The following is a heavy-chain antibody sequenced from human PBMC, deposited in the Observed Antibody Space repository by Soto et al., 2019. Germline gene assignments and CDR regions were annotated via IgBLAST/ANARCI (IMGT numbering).Heavy chain of an antibody. J-gene: IGHJ3*02. CDR3: ARRGYYYDSSGPRNAFDI. Sequence: PGESLKISCKGSGYSFTSYWIGWVRQMPGKGLEWMGIIYPGDSDTRYSPSFQGQVTISADKSISTAYLQWSSLKASDTAMYYCARRGYYYDSSGPRNAFDIWGQGTMVTVSS. D-gene: IGHD3-22*01. CDR1: GYSFTSYW. V-gene: IGHV5-51*01. CDR2: IYPGDSDT.